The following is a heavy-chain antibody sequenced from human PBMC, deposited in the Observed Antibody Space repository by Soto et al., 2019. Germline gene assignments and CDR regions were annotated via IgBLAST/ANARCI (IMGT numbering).Heavy chain of an antibody. CDR1: CYTFSNYG. V-gene: IGHV1-18*01. J-gene: IGHJ5*02. Sequence: SVKVSSKTSCYTFSNYGITWVRQAPGQPLEWLGWISLYSDVTNYAQKFQGRVSMTTDTSTTTAYMELRSLRSDDTAVYYCARVVPGAEAWFGPWGQGTLVTVSS. CDR3: ARVVPGAEAWFGP. D-gene: IGHD2-2*01. CDR2: ISLYSDVT.